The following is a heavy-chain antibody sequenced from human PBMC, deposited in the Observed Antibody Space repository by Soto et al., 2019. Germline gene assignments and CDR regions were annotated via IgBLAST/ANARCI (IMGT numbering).Heavy chain of an antibody. CDR1: GYTFSSYG. V-gene: IGHV1-18*01. CDR3: AREVGAWFDY. J-gene: IGHJ4*02. Sequence: QVQLVQSGGEVKAPGASVKVSCRSSGYTFSSYGVSWVRQAPGQGLEWMGWISGYNGDTSYAEKFQGRVTMTTDTPTGTTYMDLRSLTSDDTAVYYCAREVGAWFDYWGQGTLVTVSS. CDR2: ISGYNGDT. D-gene: IGHD1-26*01.